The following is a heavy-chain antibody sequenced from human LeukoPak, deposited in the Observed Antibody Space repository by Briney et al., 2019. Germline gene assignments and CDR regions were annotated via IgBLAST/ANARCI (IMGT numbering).Heavy chain of an antibody. D-gene: IGHD3-10*01. CDR1: GGSISSYY. V-gene: IGHV4-4*07. CDR2: IYTSGST. J-gene: IGHJ3*02. CDR3: AKPYGSGSYYKNAFDI. Sequence: SETLSLTCTVSGGSISSYYWSWIRQPAGKGLEWIGRIYTSGSTNYNPSLKSRATMSVDTSKNQFSLKLSSVTAADTAVYYCAKPYGSGSYYKNAFDIWGQGTMVTVSS.